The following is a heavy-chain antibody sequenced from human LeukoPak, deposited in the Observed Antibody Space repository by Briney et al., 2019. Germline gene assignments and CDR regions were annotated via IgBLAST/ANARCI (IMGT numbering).Heavy chain of an antibody. CDR3: ARRGIAVAGTMYYFDY. Sequence: SETLSLTCAVYSGSFSGYYWSWIRQPPGKGLEWIGEINHSGSTNYNPSLKSRVTISVDTSKNQFSLKLSSVTAADTAVYYCARRGIAVAGTMYYFDYWGQGTLVTVSS. V-gene: IGHV4-34*01. D-gene: IGHD6-19*01. J-gene: IGHJ4*02. CDR2: INHSGST. CDR1: SGSFSGYY.